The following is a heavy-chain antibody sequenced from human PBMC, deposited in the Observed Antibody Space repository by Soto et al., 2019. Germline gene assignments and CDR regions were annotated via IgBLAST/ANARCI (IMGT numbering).Heavy chain of an antibody. CDR3: ARDQVAGTYYFDY. J-gene: IGHJ4*02. Sequence: GASVKVSCKASGYTFTSHYMHWVRQAPGQGLEWVGIINPSGGSTTFAQKFQGRVTMTRDTSTSTAYMELSSLRSEDTAVYYCARDQVAGTYYFDYWGQGTLVTVSS. CDR1: GYTFTSHY. CDR2: INPSGGST. V-gene: IGHV1-46*01. D-gene: IGHD2-15*01.